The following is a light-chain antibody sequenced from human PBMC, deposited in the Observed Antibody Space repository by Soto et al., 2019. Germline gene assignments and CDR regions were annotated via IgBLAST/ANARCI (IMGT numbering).Light chain of an antibody. Sequence: QSVLTQPASVSGSPGQSITISCTGTSSDVGSYNLVSWYQHHPGKAPKLMIYEGSKRPSGVSNRFSGPKSGNTASLTISGLQAGDEAVYYCCSYAGRITYASGPGTKVTVL. CDR3: CSYAGRITYA. CDR1: SSDVGSYNL. V-gene: IGLV2-23*01. CDR2: EGS. J-gene: IGLJ1*01.